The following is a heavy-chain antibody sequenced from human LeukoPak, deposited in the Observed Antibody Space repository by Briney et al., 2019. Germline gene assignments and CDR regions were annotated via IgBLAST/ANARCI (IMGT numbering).Heavy chain of an antibody. CDR2: IYSGGST. CDR1: GFTVSSNY. D-gene: IGHD5-24*01. J-gene: IGHJ4*02. V-gene: IGHV3-53*01. CDR3: AKVGPRDGYREYYFDY. Sequence: GGSLRLSCAASGFTVSSNYMNWVRQAPGKGLEWVSVIYSGGSTYYADSVKGRFTISRDNSKNTLYLQMNSLRAEDTAVYYCAKVGPRDGYREYYFDYWGQGTLVTVSS.